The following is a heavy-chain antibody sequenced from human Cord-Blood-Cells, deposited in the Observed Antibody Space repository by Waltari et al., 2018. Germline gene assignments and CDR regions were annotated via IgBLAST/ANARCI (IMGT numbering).Heavy chain of an antibody. CDR1: GYTFTGYY. Sequence: KVSCKASGYTFTGYYMHWVRQAPGQGLEWMGWINPNSGGTNYAQKFQGWVTMTRDTSISTAYMELSRLRSDDTAVYYCARAANYYDSSGYYYVDWFDPWGQGTLVTVSS. CDR2: INPNSGGT. V-gene: IGHV1-2*04. J-gene: IGHJ5*02. CDR3: ARAANYYDSSGYYYVDWFDP. D-gene: IGHD3-22*01.